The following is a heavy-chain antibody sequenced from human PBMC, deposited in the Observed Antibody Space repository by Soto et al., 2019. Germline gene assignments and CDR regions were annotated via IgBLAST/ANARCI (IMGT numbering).Heavy chain of an antibody. CDR2: ISGSGGST. D-gene: IGHD2-15*01. Sequence: GGSLRLSCAASGFTFSSYAMSWVRQAPGKGLEWVSAISGSGGSTYYADSVKGRFTISRDNSKNTLYLQMNSLRAEDTAVYYCAKELCSGGSCYLTLYYYYGMDVWGQGTTVTVSS. CDR1: GFTFSSYA. J-gene: IGHJ6*02. V-gene: IGHV3-23*01. CDR3: AKELCSGGSCYLTLYYYYGMDV.